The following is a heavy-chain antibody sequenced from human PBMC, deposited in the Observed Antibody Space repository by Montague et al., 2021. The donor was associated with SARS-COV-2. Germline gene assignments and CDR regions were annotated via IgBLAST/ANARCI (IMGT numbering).Heavy chain of an antibody. CDR2: MYYSGST. J-gene: IGHJ6*02. Sequence: SETLSLTCTVSGGSISSSNYYWGWLRQPPGKGLEWIGYMYYSGSTYYNPSLKSRVTISIDTSKNQFSLKLSSVTAADTAVYYCAREDIVLQGVRKGMDVWGQGTTVTVSS. CDR3: AREDIVLQGVRKGMDV. D-gene: IGHD3-10*01. CDR1: GGSISSSNYY. V-gene: IGHV4-39*07.